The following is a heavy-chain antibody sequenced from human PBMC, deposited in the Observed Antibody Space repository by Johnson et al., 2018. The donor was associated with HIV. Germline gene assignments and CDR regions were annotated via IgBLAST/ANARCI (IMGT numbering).Heavy chain of an antibody. Sequence: QVQLVESGGGVVQPGGSPRLSCAASGFTFSDYYMSWIRQAPGKGLEWVSYISSSGSTMYYADSVKGRFTISRDNAKNSLYLQMNSLRAEDTAVYYCARNGLIPAAKGVAFDIWGHGTTVTVSS. CDR3: ARNGLIPAAKGVAFDI. CDR1: GFTFSDYY. CDR2: ISSSGSTM. D-gene: IGHD2-2*01. V-gene: IGHV3-11*01. J-gene: IGHJ3*02.